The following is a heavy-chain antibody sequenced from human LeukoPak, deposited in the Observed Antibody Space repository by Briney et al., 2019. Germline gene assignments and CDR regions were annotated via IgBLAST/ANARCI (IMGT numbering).Heavy chain of an antibody. CDR2: IIPIFGTA. Sequence: SVKVSCKASGGTFSSYAISWVRQAPGQGLEWIGGIIPIFGTANYAQKFQGRVTITADESTSTAYMELSSLRSEDTAVYYCASGFLTIFGRVNYMDVWGKGTTVTVSS. J-gene: IGHJ6*03. D-gene: IGHD3-3*01. CDR1: GGTFSSYA. CDR3: ASGFLTIFGRVNYMDV. V-gene: IGHV1-69*01.